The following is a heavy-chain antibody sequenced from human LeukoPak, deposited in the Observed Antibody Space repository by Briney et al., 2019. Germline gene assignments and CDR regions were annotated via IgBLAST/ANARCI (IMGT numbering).Heavy chain of an antibody. D-gene: IGHD3-16*02. CDR2: INHSGST. CDR3: ARTPRYDYIRGSYRYTGDSAFDI. V-gene: IGHV4-34*01. Sequence: SETLSLTCAVYGGSFSGYYWSWIRQPPGKGLEWIGEINHSGSTNYNPSLKSRVTISVDTSKNQFSLKLSSVTAADTAVYYCARTPRYDYIRGSYRYTGDSAFDIWGQGTMVTVSS. CDR1: GGSFSGYY. J-gene: IGHJ3*02.